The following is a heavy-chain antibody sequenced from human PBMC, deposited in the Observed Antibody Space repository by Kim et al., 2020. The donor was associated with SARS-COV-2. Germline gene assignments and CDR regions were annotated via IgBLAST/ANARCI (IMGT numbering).Heavy chain of an antibody. V-gene: IGHV3-23*01. CDR1: GFTFSSYA. Sequence: GGSLRLSCAASGFTFSSYAMSWVRQAPGKGLEWVSAISGSGGSTYYADSVKGRFTISRDNSKNTLYLQMNSLRAEDTAVYYCAKGVAAAISCCWFDPWGQGTLVTVSS. D-gene: IGHD6-13*01. J-gene: IGHJ5*02. CDR2: ISGSGGST. CDR3: AKGVAAAISCCWFDP.